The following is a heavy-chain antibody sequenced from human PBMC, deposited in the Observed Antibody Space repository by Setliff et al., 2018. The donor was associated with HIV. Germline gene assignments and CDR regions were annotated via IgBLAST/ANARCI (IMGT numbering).Heavy chain of an antibody. V-gene: IGHV1-2*02. Sequence: ASVKVSCKASGYTFTGYYVHWVRQATGQGLEWMGWSNPNSGGTNYAQKFQGRVTMTRETSISTSNMELSRLTSDDTAVYYCASGVWELPPYYMDVWGKGTTVTVSS. CDR3: ASGVWELPPYYMDV. J-gene: IGHJ6*03. CDR2: SNPNSGGT. CDR1: GYTFTGYY. D-gene: IGHD1-26*01.